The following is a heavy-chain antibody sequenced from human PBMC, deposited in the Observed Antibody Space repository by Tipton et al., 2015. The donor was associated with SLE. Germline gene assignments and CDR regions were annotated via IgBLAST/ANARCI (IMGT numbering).Heavy chain of an antibody. CDR3: ARTFGKIVVMLDY. CDR2: ISYGGGT. Sequence: TLSLTCSVSGGSISSNYWIWIRQPPGKGLEWIGYISYGGGTNYNPSLKSRVTMSVDTAKNQFSLKLSSVTAADTAVYYCARTFGKIVVMLDYWGQGTLVTVSS. CDR1: GGSISSNY. J-gene: IGHJ4*02. V-gene: IGHV4-59*12. D-gene: IGHD3-22*01.